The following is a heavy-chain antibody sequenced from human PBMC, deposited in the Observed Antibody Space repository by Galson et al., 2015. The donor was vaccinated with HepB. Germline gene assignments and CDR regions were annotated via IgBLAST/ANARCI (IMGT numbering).Heavy chain of an antibody. CDR1: GFTFSSCV. CDR3: TRETPYPSSGFDV. CDR2: IVGSGTST. Sequence: SLRLSCAASGFTFSSCVMGWVRQAPGEGLQWVSSIVGSGTSTYYADSVKGRFTISRDNSKNTLYLQMNSLRADDTAIYYCTRETPYPSSGFDVWGQGTMVTVSS. V-gene: IGHV3-23*01. D-gene: IGHD3-3*01. J-gene: IGHJ3*01.